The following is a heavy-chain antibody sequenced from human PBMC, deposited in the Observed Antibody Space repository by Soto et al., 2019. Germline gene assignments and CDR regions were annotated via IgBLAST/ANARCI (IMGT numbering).Heavy chain of an antibody. V-gene: IGHV4-30-2*01. Sequence: SETLSLTCAVSGGSISSGGYSWSWIRQPPGKGLEWIGYIYHSGSTYYNPSLKSRVTISVDRSKNQFSLKLSSVTAADMAVYYCARVEAVTTRKAKAGRFDPWGQGTLVTVSS. CDR2: IYHSGST. D-gene: IGHD4-17*01. CDR1: GGSISSGGYS. CDR3: ARVEAVTTRKAKAGRFDP. J-gene: IGHJ5*02.